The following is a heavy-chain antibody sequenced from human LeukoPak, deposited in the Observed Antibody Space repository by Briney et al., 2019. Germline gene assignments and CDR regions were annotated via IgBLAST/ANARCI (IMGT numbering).Heavy chain of an antibody. Sequence: SETLSLTCAVYGGSFSGYYWSWIRQPPGKGLEWIGEINHSGSTNYNPSLKSRVTISVDTSKNQFSLKLSSVTAADTAVYYCAREVGGDFDALDYWGQGTLVTVSS. V-gene: IGHV4-34*01. CDR3: AREVGGDFDALDY. CDR1: GGSFSGYY. D-gene: IGHD4-17*01. J-gene: IGHJ4*02. CDR2: INHSGST.